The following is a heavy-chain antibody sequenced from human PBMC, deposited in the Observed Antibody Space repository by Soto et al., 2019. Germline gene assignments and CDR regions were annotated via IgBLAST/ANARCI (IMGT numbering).Heavy chain of an antibody. Sequence: EVQLLESGGGLVQPGGSLRLSCAASGFTFSSHVMNWVRQAPGKGLEWVAAISGGGGTTFYGDSVEGRFTMSRDNSKNTLFLQRTSLRAEDTAVYYCARGPRAPPPHDYGMDVWGQGTTVTVSS. J-gene: IGHJ6*02. CDR3: ARGPRAPPPHDYGMDV. CDR2: ISGGGGTT. V-gene: IGHV3-23*01. CDR1: GFTFSSHV.